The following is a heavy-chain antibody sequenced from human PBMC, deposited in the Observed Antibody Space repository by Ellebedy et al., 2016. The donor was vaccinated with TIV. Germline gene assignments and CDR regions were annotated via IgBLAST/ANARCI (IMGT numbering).Heavy chain of an antibody. CDR1: GFTFSSYN. Sequence: GESLKISXVASGFTFSSYNMNWVRQAPGKGPEWLSYISSTADTIYYANSVKGRFTISRDNAKNSLYLQMHSLRGEDTAVYYCARGLKQLVLGAYFYYGMDVWGQGTTVTVSS. D-gene: IGHD6-13*01. J-gene: IGHJ6*02. V-gene: IGHV3-48*01. CDR3: ARGLKQLVLGAYFYYGMDV. CDR2: ISSTADTI.